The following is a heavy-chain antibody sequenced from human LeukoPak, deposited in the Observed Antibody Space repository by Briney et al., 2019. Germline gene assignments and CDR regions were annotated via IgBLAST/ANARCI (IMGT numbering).Heavy chain of an antibody. V-gene: IGHV5-51*01. CDR3: ARPTLGELSWFDP. Sequence: GESLKISYKGSGYSFTSYWIVWVRQMPGKGLEWMGIIYPGDSDTRYSPSFQGQVTISADKSISTAYLQWSSLKASDTAMYYCARPTLGELSWFDPWGQGTLVTVSS. CDR1: GYSFTSYW. CDR2: IYPGDSDT. J-gene: IGHJ5*02. D-gene: IGHD3-10*01.